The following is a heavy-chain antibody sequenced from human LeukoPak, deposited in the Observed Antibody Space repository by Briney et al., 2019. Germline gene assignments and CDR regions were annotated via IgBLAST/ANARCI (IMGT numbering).Heavy chain of an antibody. CDR2: ISYDGSNK. Sequence: PGRPLRLSCAASGFTFSSYAMHWVRQAPGKGLEWVAVISYDGSNKYYADSVKGRFTISRDNSKNTLYLQMNSLRAEDTAVYYCASSTYYYDSSGPDYWGQGTLVTVSS. CDR1: GFTFSSYA. V-gene: IGHV3-30-3*01. CDR3: ASSTYYYDSSGPDY. J-gene: IGHJ4*02. D-gene: IGHD3-22*01.